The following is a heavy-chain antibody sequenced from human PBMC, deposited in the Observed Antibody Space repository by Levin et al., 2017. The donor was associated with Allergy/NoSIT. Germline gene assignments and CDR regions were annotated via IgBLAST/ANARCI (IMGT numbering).Heavy chain of an antibody. CDR1: GLTFDSHG. CDR2: ISPTGSAI. CDR3: ARFNSGTYGFDY. J-gene: IGHJ4*02. D-gene: IGHD1-26*01. Sequence: GGSLRLSCAASGLTFDSHGMNWVRQAPGKGLEWVSAISPTGSAIFYVDSVKGRFTISRDNAKNSLYLQMNSLRVEDTAVYYCARFNSGTYGFDYWGQGTLVTVSS. V-gene: IGHV3-21*01.